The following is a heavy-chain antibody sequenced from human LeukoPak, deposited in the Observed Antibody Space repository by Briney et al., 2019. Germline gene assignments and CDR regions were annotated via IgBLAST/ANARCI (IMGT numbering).Heavy chain of an antibody. J-gene: IGHJ4*02. CDR3: AKDRTDFWSGYFSYYFDY. CDR2: ISGSGGST. Sequence: PGRSLRLSCAASGFTFSSYAMSWVRQAPGKGLEWVSAISGSGGSTYYADSVKGRFTISRDNSKNTLYLQMNSLRAEDTAVYYCAKDRTDFWSGYFSYYFDYWGQGTLVTVSS. D-gene: IGHD3-3*01. CDR1: GFTFSSYA. V-gene: IGHV3-23*01.